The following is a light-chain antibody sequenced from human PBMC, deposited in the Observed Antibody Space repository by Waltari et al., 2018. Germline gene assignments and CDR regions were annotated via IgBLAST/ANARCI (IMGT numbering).Light chain of an antibody. J-gene: IGLJ3*02. CDR2: RSD. CDR1: ASNIGNNV. CDR3: AAWDDSLNGRWV. V-gene: IGLV1-44*01. Sequence: QSVLTQPPSASGTPGQGVTIPCSGGASNIGNNVVNWYQQVPGKAPKLLIYRSDRRPAGVPDRFSGSKSGTSASLAIGGLQSEDEADYYCAAWDDSLNGRWVFGGGTKVTVL.